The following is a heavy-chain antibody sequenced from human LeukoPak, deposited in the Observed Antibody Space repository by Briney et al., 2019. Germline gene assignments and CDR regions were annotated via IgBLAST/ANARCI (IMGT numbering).Heavy chain of an antibody. Sequence: PGGSLRLSCAASGFTFSGYAMSWVRQAPGKGLEWVSAIGGTGGSTWYADSVKGRVTISRDNSKNTLYLQMNSLRAEDTAVYYCAKDSYDSSGSRYDYWGQGTLVTVSS. CDR1: GFTFSGYA. CDR2: IGGTGGST. CDR3: AKDSYDSSGSRYDY. J-gene: IGHJ4*02. V-gene: IGHV3-23*01. D-gene: IGHD3-22*01.